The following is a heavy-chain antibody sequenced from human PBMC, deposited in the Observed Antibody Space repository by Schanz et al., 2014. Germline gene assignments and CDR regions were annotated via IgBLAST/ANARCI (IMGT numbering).Heavy chain of an antibody. CDR2: IYYTGST. Sequence: QVQLQESGPGLVKPSETLSLTCTVSGGSISSYYWSWIRQPPGKGLEWIAYIYYTGSTNYNPSLSSRATIPRDPTKNQPPRRWSPVTAADTAVYYCAGSIAAAGHWGQGTLVTVSS. J-gene: IGHJ4*02. CDR1: GGSISSYY. CDR3: AGSIAAAGH. D-gene: IGHD6-13*01. V-gene: IGHV4-59*08.